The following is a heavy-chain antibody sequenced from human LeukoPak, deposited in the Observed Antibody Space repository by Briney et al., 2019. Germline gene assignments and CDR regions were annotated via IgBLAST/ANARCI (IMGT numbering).Heavy chain of an antibody. CDR3: ANPPPETSFDN. J-gene: IGHJ4*02. CDR2: ISGGGDNT. Sequence: PGGSLRLSCAASGFTFSSYAMNWVRQAPGKGLEWISSISGGGDNTYYADSVKGRFTISRDNSKNTLYLQMNSLRAEDTAVYHCANPPPETSFDNWGQETLVTVS. CDR1: GFTFSSYA. V-gene: IGHV3-23*01. D-gene: IGHD4-11*01.